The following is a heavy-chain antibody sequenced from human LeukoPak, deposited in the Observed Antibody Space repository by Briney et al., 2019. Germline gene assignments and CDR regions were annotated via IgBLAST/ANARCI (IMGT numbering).Heavy chain of an antibody. CDR1: GYTFTDYH. J-gene: IGHJ4*02. D-gene: IGHD4-17*01. V-gene: IGHV1-2*02. CDR3: ATISRTITTVTTVGY. CDR2: INPDSGGV. Sequence: ASVKVSCKASGYTFTDYHMHWVRQAPGQGVEGMGWINPDSGGVKYEKRFQGRVTVTRDTSISTAYMELSRLGSDDTGVYYCATISRTITTVTTVGYWGQGTLLTVSS.